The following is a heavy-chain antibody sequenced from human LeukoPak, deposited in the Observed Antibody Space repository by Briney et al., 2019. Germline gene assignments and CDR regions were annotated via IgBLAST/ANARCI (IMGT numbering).Heavy chain of an antibody. CDR3: ARSYGEWEPTYFDY. Sequence: SETLSPTCTVSGGSISSYYWSWIRQPPGKGLEWIGYIYYSGSTNYNPSLKSRVTISVDTSKNQFSLKLSSVTAADTAVYYCARSYGEWEPTYFDYWGQGTLVTVSS. CDR2: IYYSGST. CDR1: GGSISSYY. V-gene: IGHV4-59*01. D-gene: IGHD1-26*01. J-gene: IGHJ4*02.